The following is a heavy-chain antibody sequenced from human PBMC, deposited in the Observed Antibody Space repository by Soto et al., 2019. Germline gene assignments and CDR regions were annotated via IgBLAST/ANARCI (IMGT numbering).Heavy chain of an antibody. CDR3: ATTGPY. CDR1: GFTFSSYG. CDR2: IWFDGSNK. J-gene: IGHJ4*02. Sequence: PGGSLGLSCAASGFTFSSYGMHWVRQAPGKGLEWVAVIWFDGSNKFYADSVKGRFTISRDNSKNTVSLQMNSLRDEDSAAYYCATTGPYWGQGTRVTVSS. V-gene: IGHV3-33*01.